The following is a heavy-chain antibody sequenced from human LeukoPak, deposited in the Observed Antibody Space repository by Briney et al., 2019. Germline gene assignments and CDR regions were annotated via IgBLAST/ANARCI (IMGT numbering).Heavy chain of an antibody. CDR1: GFTFSSYG. CDR2: ISYDGSNK. Sequence: KPGGPLRLSCAASGFTFSSYGMHGVRQAPGKGLEGVAVISYDGSNKYYADSVKGRFTISRDNSKNTLYLQMNSLRAEDTAVYYCAKDMSGYSDYWGQGTLVTVSS. J-gene: IGHJ4*02. V-gene: IGHV3-30*18. CDR3: AKDMSGYSDY. D-gene: IGHD5-12*01.